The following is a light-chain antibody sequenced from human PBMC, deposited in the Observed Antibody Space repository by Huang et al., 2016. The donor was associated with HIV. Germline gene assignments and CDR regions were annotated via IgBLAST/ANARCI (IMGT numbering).Light chain of an antibody. CDR1: QRVSSY. Sequence: EIVLTQSPATLSLSPGERATLSCRASQRVSSYLAWYQQKPGQAPRLLSYDASNRATGIPARFRGSGSGTDFTLTISSLAPEDFAVYYCQQRSNWPLCTFGQGTKLEIK. CDR3: QQRSNWPLCT. CDR2: DAS. V-gene: IGKV3-11*01. J-gene: IGKJ2*02.